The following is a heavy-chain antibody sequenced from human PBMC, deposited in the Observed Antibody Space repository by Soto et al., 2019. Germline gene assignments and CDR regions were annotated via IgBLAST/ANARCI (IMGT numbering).Heavy chain of an antibody. CDR3: AKTPSSSWYSQNYFDY. V-gene: IGHV3-23*01. Sequence: GGSLRLSCAASGFTFSSYAMSWVRQAPGKGLEWVSAISGSGGSTYYADSVKGRFTISRDNSKNTLYLQMNSLRAEDTAVYYCAKTPSSSWYSQNYFDYWGQGTLVTVSS. J-gene: IGHJ4*02. CDR2: ISGSGGST. CDR1: GFTFSSYA. D-gene: IGHD6-13*01.